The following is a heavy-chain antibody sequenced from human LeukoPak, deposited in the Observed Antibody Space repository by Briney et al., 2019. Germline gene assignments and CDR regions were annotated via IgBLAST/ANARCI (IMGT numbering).Heavy chain of an antibody. D-gene: IGHD5-24*01. Sequence: PGRSLRLSCAASGFPFSRYGMHWVPQAPGKGLEWVAVIWIDGSGVYYADCVQGRFTISRDNSENTLYLQMDNLRAEDTAVYYCAKASNGYNGHYFDYWGQGTPVTVSS. J-gene: IGHJ4*02. CDR2: IWIDGSGV. CDR1: GFPFSRYG. CDR3: AKASNGYNGHYFDY. V-gene: IGHV3-33*06.